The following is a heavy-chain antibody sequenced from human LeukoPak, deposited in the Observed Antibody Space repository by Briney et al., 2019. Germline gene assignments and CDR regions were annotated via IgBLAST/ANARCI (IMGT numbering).Heavy chain of an antibody. Sequence: ALVKVSCKASGYTFTSYYMHWVRQAPGQGLEWMGIINPSGGSTSYAQKFQGRVTMTRDTSTSTVYMELSSLRSEDTAVYYCARVERYYYDSSGYLAPDDAFDIWGQGTMVTVSS. CDR1: GYTFTSYY. J-gene: IGHJ3*02. D-gene: IGHD3-22*01. CDR3: ARVERYYYDSSGYLAPDDAFDI. CDR2: INPSGGST. V-gene: IGHV1-46*01.